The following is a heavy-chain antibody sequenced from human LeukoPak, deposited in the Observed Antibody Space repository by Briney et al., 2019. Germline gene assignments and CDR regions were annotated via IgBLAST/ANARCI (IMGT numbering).Heavy chain of an antibody. CDR2: ISSNGGST. CDR3: ARARGYYDYDY. J-gene: IGHJ4*02. V-gene: IGHV3-64*01. CDR1: GFTFRSYA. D-gene: IGHD3-3*01. Sequence: PGGSLGLSCAVSGFTFRSYAMHWVRQAPGKGLEYVSAISSNGGSTYYANSVKGRFTISRDNSKNTLYLQMGSLRAEDMAVYYCARARGYYDYDYWGQGTLVTVSS.